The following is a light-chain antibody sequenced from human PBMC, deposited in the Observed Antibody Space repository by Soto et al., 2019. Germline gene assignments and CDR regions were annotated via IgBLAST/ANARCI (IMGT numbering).Light chain of an antibody. V-gene: IGLV2-14*01. CDR3: QTSDSGLFGLI. Sequence: QSALTQPASVSGSPGQSITISCTGTSSDVGGYNYVSWYQQHPGKAPKLMIYEVSNRPSGVSNRFSGSKSGNTASLTISGLQADDEADYYCQTSDSGLFGLIFGTGTKVTVL. J-gene: IGLJ1*01. CDR2: EVS. CDR1: SSDVGGYNY.